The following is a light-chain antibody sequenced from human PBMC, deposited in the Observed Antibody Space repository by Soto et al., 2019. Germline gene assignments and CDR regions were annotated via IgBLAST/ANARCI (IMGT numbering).Light chain of an antibody. CDR1: QSISSW. J-gene: IGKJ1*01. CDR2: KAS. V-gene: IGKV1-5*03. CDR3: QQYTSYSWT. Sequence: DIQMTQYPSTLSASVGDRVTITCRASQSISSWLAWYQQKPGKAPKLLIYKASSLESGVPSRFSGSGSGTEFTLTISSLQPDDFATYYCQQYTSYSWTFGQGTKVEIK.